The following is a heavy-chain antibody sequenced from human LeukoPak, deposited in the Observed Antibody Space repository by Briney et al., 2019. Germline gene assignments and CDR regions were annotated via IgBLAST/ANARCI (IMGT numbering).Heavy chain of an antibody. CDR2: IIPILGIA. Sequence: ASVKVSCKASGGTFSSYAISWVRQAPGQGLEWMGRIIPILGIANYAQKFQGRVTITADKSTSTAYMELSSLRSEDTDVSYCARGAVAGGYGMDVWGQGTTVTVSS. CDR1: GGTFSSYA. CDR3: ARGAVAGGYGMDV. J-gene: IGHJ6*02. D-gene: IGHD6-19*01. V-gene: IGHV1-69*04.